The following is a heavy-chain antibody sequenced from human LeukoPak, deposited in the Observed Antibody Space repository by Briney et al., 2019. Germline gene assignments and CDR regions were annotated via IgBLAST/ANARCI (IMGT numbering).Heavy chain of an antibody. CDR1: GFIFNNYG. CDR2: ISNDRGGT. CDR3: AKGSSGYFFDL. V-gene: IGHV3-23*01. J-gene: IGHJ4*02. Sequence: PGGSLRLSCTASGFIFNNYGLVWVRQAPGKGLEWVSAISNDRGGTPYADFVKGRFTISRDNSKNTLFLQMNNLRAEDTALYYCAKGSSGYFFDLWGQGTLVTVSS. D-gene: IGHD3-22*01.